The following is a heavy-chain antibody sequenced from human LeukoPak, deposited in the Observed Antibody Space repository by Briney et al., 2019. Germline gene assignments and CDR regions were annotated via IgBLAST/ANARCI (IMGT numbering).Heavy chain of an antibody. V-gene: IGHV3-7*03. Sequence: GGSLRLSCAASGFTFSSYWMNWARQAPGKGLEWVASINHNGNVNYYVDSVKGRFTISRDNAKNSLYLQMNSLRAEDTAVYYCARVPPTVTTFDYWGQGTLVTVSS. CDR2: INHNGNVN. D-gene: IGHD4-17*01. J-gene: IGHJ4*02. CDR3: ARVPPTVTTFDY. CDR1: GFTFSSYW.